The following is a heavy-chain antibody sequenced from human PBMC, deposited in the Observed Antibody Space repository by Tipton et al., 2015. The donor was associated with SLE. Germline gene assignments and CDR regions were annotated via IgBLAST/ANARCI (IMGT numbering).Heavy chain of an antibody. CDR3: ARDRGYSSGWPNDAFDI. Sequence: SLRLSCAASGFTFSSYEMNWIRQAPGKGLEWVSYISSSGSAIYYADSVKGRFTISRDNAKNSLYLQMNSLRAEDTAVYYCARDRGYSSGWPNDAFDIWGQGTMVTVSS. V-gene: IGHV3-48*03. J-gene: IGHJ3*02. D-gene: IGHD6-19*01. CDR1: GFTFSSYE. CDR2: ISSSGSAI.